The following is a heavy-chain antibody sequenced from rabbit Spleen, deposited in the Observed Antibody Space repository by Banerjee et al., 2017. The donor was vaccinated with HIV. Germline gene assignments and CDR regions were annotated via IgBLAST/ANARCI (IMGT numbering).Heavy chain of an antibody. CDR1: GLDFSSSYY. CDR3: ARGDYRAGDAAYGYGVYFKL. Sequence: QQLVESGGGLVKPGASLTLTCRGSGLDFSSSYYMCWVRQAPGKGLEWIGCIYTGSGSTYYASWAKGRFTISKTSSTTVTLQMTSLTAADTATYFCARGDYRAGDAAYGYGVYFKLWGPGTLVTVS. J-gene: IGHJ4*01. CDR2: IYTGSGST. D-gene: IGHD6-1*01. V-gene: IGHV1S40*01.